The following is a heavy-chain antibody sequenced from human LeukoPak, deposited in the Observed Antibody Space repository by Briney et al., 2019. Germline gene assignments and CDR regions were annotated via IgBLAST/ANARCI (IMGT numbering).Heavy chain of an antibody. Sequence: GGSLRLSCAASGFTFSSYEMNWVRQAPGKGLEWVAYITSSGRIIYYADSVKGRFTISRDNAKNSLYLQMNSLRAEDTAVYYCARDKGGRRIAAAGTPVLSWFDPWGQGTLVTVSS. CDR2: ITSSGRII. J-gene: IGHJ5*02. D-gene: IGHD6-13*01. V-gene: IGHV3-48*03. CDR3: ARDKGGRRIAAAGTPVLSWFDP. CDR1: GFTFSSYE.